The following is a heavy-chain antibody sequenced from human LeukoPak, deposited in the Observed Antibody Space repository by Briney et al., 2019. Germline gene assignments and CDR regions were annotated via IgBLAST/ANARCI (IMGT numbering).Heavy chain of an antibody. CDR2: IKHDGSEK. D-gene: IGHD2-2*01. CDR1: GFIFSTYW. J-gene: IGHJ6*03. Sequence: PGGSLRLSCAASGFIFSTYWMTWVRQAPGKGLEWVANIKHDGSEKYYVDSVKGRFTISRDNAKNSLSLQMNSLRVEDTAVYYCATICSTSCYGYYMDVWGKGTTVTVSS. CDR3: ATICSTSCYGYYMDV. V-gene: IGHV3-7*01.